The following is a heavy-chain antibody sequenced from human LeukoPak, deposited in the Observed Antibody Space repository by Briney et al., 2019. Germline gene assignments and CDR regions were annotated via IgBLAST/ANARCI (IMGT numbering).Heavy chain of an antibody. CDR1: GFTFSKYW. Sequence: PGRSLRLSCAPSGFTFSKYWMLWARQAPGKGLESVSRINTDGTVTTYADSVKGRFTVSRDNADNTMFLQMNSVRDEDTAVYYCATKQWLAPPPDSWGQGTPVTVSS. CDR2: INTDGTVT. J-gene: IGHJ4*02. D-gene: IGHD6-19*01. CDR3: ATKQWLAPPPDS. V-gene: IGHV3-74*01.